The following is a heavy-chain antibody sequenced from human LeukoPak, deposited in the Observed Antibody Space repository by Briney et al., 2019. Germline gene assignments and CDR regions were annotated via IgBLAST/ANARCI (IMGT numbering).Heavy chain of an antibody. CDR2: ISGSADST. D-gene: IGHD1-26*01. V-gene: IGHV3-23*01. CDR3: AQGYSGRPSNYYYYGMDV. CDR1: GFTFSSSW. J-gene: IGHJ6*02. Sequence: QTGGSLRLSCVASGFTFSSSWMSWVRQAPGKGLEWVSAISGSADSTYYADSVKGRFTISRDNSKNTLYLQMNSLRAEDTAVYYCAQGYSGRPSNYYYYGMDVWGQGTTVTVSS.